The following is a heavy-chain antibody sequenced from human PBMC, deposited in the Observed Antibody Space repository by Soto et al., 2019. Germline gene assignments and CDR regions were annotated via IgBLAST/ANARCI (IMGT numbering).Heavy chain of an antibody. CDR3: ARGFIPSTTGTTCLAY. CDR2: INHSGST. D-gene: IGHD1-1*01. CDR1: GGSFSGYY. J-gene: IGHJ4*02. V-gene: IGHV4-34*01. Sequence: SETLSLTCAVYGGSFSGYYWSWIRQPPGKGLEWIGEINHSGSTNYNPSLKSRVTISVDTSKNRFSLKLSSVTAADTAVYYCARGFIPSTTGTTCLAYCGQGTLVTVSS.